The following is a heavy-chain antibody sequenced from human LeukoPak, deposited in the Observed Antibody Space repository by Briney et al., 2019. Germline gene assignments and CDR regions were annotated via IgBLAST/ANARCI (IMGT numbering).Heavy chain of an antibody. CDR2: FYSSGNN. D-gene: IGHD1-26*01. J-gene: IGHJ3*01. Sequence: SETLSLTCLVSGGSMSSYFWSWIRQPAGKGLEWIGRFYSSGNNNYNPSLRSRVTMSADTSKNQFSLELTSVTAADMAVYFCARQFLVGSTFHAFDLWGQGTRVTVSS. V-gene: IGHV4-4*07. CDR1: GGSMSSYF. CDR3: ARQFLVGSTFHAFDL.